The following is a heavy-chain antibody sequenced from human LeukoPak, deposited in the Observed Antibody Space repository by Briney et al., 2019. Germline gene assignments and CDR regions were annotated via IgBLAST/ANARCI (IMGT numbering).Heavy chain of an antibody. Sequence: PGGSLRLSCAASGFTFSSYGMHWVRQAPGKGLEWVAFIRYDGSNKYYADSVKGRFTISRDNSKNTLYVQMSSLRTEDTAVYFCAKDPVYYSVSGSTSGYFFYMDVWGKGTTVTISS. J-gene: IGHJ6*03. CDR2: IRYDGSNK. D-gene: IGHD3-10*01. CDR3: AKDPVYYSVSGSTSGYFFYMDV. V-gene: IGHV3-30*02. CDR1: GFTFSSYG.